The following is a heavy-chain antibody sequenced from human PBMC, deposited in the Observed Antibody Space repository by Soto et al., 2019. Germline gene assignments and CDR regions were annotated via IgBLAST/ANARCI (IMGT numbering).Heavy chain of an antibody. CDR1: GYSFTSYW. CDR3: ARHTDYYDSSGYYYKLFDD. D-gene: IGHD3-22*01. J-gene: IGHJ4*02. Sequence: GESLKISCKGSGYSFTSYWISWVRQMPGKGLEWMGRIDPSDSYTNYSPSFQGHVTISADKSISTAYLQWSSLKASDTAMYYCARHTDYYDSSGYYYKLFDDWGQGTLVTVSS. CDR2: IDPSDSYT. V-gene: IGHV5-10-1*01.